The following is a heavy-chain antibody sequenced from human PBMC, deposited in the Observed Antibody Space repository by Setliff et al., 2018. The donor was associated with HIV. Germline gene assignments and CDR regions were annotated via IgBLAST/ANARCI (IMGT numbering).Heavy chain of an antibody. CDR1: GGSISSDNYY. CDR2: IYTGGNT. V-gene: IGHV4-61*02. J-gene: IGHJ6*03. D-gene: IGHD3-10*01. Sequence: SETLSLTCTVSGGSISSDNYYWSWIRQPAGKGLGWIGRIYTGGNTKYNPSLKSRVTISVDTSKNQLSLKLSSVTAADTAVYYCARESGLQVRGAMYYYMDVWGTGTTVTVSS. CDR3: ARESGLQVRGAMYYYMDV.